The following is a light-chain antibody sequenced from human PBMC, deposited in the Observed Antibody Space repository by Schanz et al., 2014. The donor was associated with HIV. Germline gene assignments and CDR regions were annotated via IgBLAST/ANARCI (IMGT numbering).Light chain of an antibody. Sequence: QSVLTQPPSVSAAPGQKVTISCSGSTSNIGNSYVSWYQQLPRTAPKLLIYDNNQRPSGIPDRFSGSKSGTSATLAITGLQAGDEADYYCGTWDSGLSPRVFGGGTKLTVL. J-gene: IGLJ3*02. V-gene: IGLV1-51*01. CDR3: GTWDSGLSPRV. CDR2: DNN. CDR1: TSNIGNSY.